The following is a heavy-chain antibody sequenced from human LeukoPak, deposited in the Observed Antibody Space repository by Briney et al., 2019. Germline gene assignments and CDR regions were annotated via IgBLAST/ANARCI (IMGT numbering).Heavy chain of an antibody. Sequence: SETLSLTCTVSGGTISSYYWNWIRRPPGKGLEWIGYIHYSGSTNYNPSLKSRVTISVDTSKNQFSLKLSSVTAADTAMYYCARHWDSSAYLNWFDPWGQGTLVSVSS. CDR1: GGTISSYY. V-gene: IGHV4-59*08. CDR3: ARHWDSSAYLNWFDP. J-gene: IGHJ5*02. D-gene: IGHD3-22*01. CDR2: IHYSGST.